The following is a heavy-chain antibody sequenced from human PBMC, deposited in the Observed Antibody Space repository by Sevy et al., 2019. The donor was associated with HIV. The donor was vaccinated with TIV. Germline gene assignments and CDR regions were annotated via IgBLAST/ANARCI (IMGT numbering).Heavy chain of an antibody. D-gene: IGHD6-25*01. CDR3: AKDPIAAAGGGWFDP. V-gene: IGHV3-23*01. J-gene: IGHJ5*02. CDR2: ISGGAYST. Sequence: GGSLRLSCEASGFTFSSYAMSWVRQAPGKGLDWVSTISGGAYSTYDKVSVKGRFTISRDNSKNTLYLQMNSLRVEDTVVYYCAKDPIAAAGGGWFDPWGQRTLVTVSS. CDR1: GFTFSSYA.